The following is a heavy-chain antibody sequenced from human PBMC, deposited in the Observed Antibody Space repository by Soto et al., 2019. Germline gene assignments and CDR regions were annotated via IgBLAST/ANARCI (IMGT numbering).Heavy chain of an antibody. CDR3: ARDGPMDRAFDI. J-gene: IGHJ3*02. V-gene: IGHV1-18*01. CDR2: ISAYNGNT. Sequence: ASVKVSCKASGHTFPSYGIGWVRQAPGQGLEWMGWISAYNGNTNYAQKLQGRVTMTTDTSTSTAYMELRSLRSDDTAVYYCARDGPMDRAFDIWGQGTMVTVSS. CDR1: GHTFPSYG. D-gene: IGHD3-10*01.